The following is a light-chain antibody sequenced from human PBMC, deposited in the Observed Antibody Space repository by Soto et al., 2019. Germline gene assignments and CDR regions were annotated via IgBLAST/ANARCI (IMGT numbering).Light chain of an antibody. CDR3: QQRSNWTPIT. J-gene: IGKJ5*01. Sequence: EIVLTQSPGTLSLSPGERATLSCRASQSISSNYLAWYQQKPGQAPRLLIYGASSRAPGIPDRFSGSGSGTTFTLTISSLEPEDFAVYYCQQRSNWTPITFGQGTRLEIK. CDR2: GAS. V-gene: IGKV3D-20*02. CDR1: QSISSNY.